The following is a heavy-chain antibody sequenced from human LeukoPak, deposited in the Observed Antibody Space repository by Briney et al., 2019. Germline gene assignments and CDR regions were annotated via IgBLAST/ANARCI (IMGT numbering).Heavy chain of an antibody. CDR1: GGSFSGYY. D-gene: IGHD5-12*01. CDR3: ARGRGYSGYLRF. CDR2: INHSGST. Sequence: SETLSLTCAVYGGSFSGYYWSWFRQPPGKGLEWIGEINHSGSTNYNPSLKSRVTISVDTSKNQFSLKLSSVTAADTAVYYCARGRGYSGYLRFWGQGTLVTVSS. J-gene: IGHJ4*02. V-gene: IGHV4-34*01.